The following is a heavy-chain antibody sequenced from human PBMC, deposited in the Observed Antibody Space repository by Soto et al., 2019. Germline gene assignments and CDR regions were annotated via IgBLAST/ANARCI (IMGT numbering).Heavy chain of an antibody. CDR2: IYYSGST. Sequence: SETLSLTCTVSGGSISSYYWSWIRQPPGKGLEWIGYIYYSGSTNYNPSLKSRVTISVDTSKNQFSLKLSSVTAADTAVYYCARRAGYSSGWPYFDYWGQGTLVTVSS. CDR3: ARRAGYSSGWPYFDY. V-gene: IGHV4-59*08. J-gene: IGHJ4*02. CDR1: GGSISSYY. D-gene: IGHD6-19*01.